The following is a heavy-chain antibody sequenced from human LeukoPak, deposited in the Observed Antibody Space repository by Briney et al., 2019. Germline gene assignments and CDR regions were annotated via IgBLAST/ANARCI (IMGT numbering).Heavy chain of an antibody. Sequence: GGSLRLSCAASGFTFSVYSMNWVRQAPGKGLEWVSYIGSSSTIYYTDSVKGRFTISRDNAKNSLYLQMNNLRPEDTALYYCARVSRGYSIYYFDYWGQGTLVTVSS. V-gene: IGHV3-48*01. CDR3: ARVSRGYSIYYFDY. J-gene: IGHJ4*02. CDR1: GFTFSVYS. D-gene: IGHD6-13*01. CDR2: IGSSSTI.